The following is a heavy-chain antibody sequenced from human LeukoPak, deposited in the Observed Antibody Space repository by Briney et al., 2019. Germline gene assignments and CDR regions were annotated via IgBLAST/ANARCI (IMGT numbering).Heavy chain of an antibody. D-gene: IGHD3-9*01. CDR1: GGSFSGYY. CDR3: ARLETGYSRIDY. Sequence: SETLSLTCAVYGGSFSGYYWSWIRQPPGKGLEWIGEINHSGSTNYNPSLKSRVTISVDTSKNQFSLKLSSVTAADTAVYYCARLETGYSRIDYWGQGTLVTVSS. CDR2: INHSGST. V-gene: IGHV4-34*01. J-gene: IGHJ4*02.